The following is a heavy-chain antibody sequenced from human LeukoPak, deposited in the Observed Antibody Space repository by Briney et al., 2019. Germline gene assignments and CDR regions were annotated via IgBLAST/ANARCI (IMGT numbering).Heavy chain of an antibody. CDR1: GFTFSSYS. V-gene: IGHV3-21*01. D-gene: IGHD3-3*01. Sequence: PGGSLRLSCAVSGFTFSSYSMNWVRQAPGKGLEWVSSISSSSSYIYYADSVKGRFTISRDNAKNSLYLQMNSLRAEDTAVYYCARSGFLEWLLSHDYWGQGTLVTVSS. J-gene: IGHJ4*02. CDR2: ISSSSSYI. CDR3: ARSGFLEWLLSHDY.